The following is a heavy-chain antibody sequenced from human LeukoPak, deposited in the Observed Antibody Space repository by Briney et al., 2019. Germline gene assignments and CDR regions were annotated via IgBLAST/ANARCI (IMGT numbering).Heavy chain of an antibody. CDR3: ARAEIKLYNQRRYYFDY. CDR2: INHSGST. Sequence: PSETLSLTCALSGASISGSDYYWGWIRQSPGKGLEWIGEINHSGSTNYNPSLKSRVTISVDTSKNQFSLKLSSVTAADTAVYYCARAEIKLYNQRRYYFDYWGQGTLVTVSS. V-gene: IGHV4-34*01. J-gene: IGHJ4*02. CDR1: GASISGSDYY. D-gene: IGHD3-16*02.